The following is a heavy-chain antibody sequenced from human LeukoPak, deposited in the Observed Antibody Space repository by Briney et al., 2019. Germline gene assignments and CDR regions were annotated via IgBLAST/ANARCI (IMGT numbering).Heavy chain of an antibody. CDR2: IYDSGST. D-gene: IGHD3-3*01. CDR3: AREFSWSGFFDY. CDR1: DGSISSYY. V-gene: IGHV4-59*01. J-gene: IGHJ4*02. Sequence: SETLSLTCTVSDGSISSYYWSWIRQPPGKGLEWIGHIYDSGSTNYNPTLKSRVTISVDTSKNQFSLKLSSVTAADTAVYYCAREFSWSGFFDYWGQGTLVTVSS.